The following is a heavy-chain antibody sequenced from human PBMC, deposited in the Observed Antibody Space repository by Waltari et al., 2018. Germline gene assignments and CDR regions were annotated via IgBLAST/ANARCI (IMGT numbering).Heavy chain of an antibody. J-gene: IGHJ3*02. Sequence: QVQLVQSGAEVKKPGSSVKVSCKASGGTFSSYAISWVRQAPGQGLEWMGGIIPIFGTANYAQKFQGRVTITADESTSTAYLQWSSLKASDTAMYYCARLRYSSSWHAFDIWGQGTMVTVSS. V-gene: IGHV1-69*13. CDR1: GGTFSSYA. CDR3: ARLRYSSSWHAFDI. CDR2: IIPIFGTA. D-gene: IGHD6-13*01.